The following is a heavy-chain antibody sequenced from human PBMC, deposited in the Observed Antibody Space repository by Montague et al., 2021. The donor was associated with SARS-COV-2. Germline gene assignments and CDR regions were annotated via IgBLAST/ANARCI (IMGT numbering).Heavy chain of an antibody. D-gene: IGHD1-26*01. Sequence: TLSLTCTVSGASISTGIYYWSWIRQPAGKGLEWIGRIRTTGHTDYNSSLESRVFMSVDTSTNQFSLSLTSVTAADTAVYFCVRFGSGTLVFDLWGQGTLVTVSS. CDR3: VRFGSGTLVFDL. CDR2: IRTTGHT. J-gene: IGHJ4*02. CDR1: GASISTGIYY. V-gene: IGHV4-61*02.